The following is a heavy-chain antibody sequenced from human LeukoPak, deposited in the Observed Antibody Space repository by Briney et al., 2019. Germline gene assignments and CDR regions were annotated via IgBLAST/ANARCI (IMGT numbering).Heavy chain of an antibody. CDR3: ARGPSSALYCSSTSCYLDY. V-gene: IGHV3-64*01. J-gene: IGHJ4*02. D-gene: IGHD2-2*01. Sequence: GGSLRLSCAASGFTFSNYAMHWVRQAPGKGLGYVSAISSNGGSTYYANSVKGGFTISRDNSKNTLYLQMGSLRAEDMAVYYCARGPSSALYCSSTSCYLDYWGQGTLVTVSS. CDR1: GFTFSNYA. CDR2: ISSNGGST.